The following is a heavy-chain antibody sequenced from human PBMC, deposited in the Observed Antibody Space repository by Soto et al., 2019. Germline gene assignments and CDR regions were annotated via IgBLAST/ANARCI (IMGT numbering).Heavy chain of an antibody. D-gene: IGHD5-12*01. J-gene: IGHJ4*02. V-gene: IGHV3-43D*04. Sequence: EVQLVESGGVVVQPGGSLRLSCAASGFTFDDYAMHWVRQAPGKGLEWVSLISWDGGSTYYADSVKGRFTISRDNAKNSLYLQMNSLRAEDTAVYYCARDVSGYDPVGFDYWGQGTLVTVSS. CDR2: ISWDGGST. CDR3: ARDVSGYDPVGFDY. CDR1: GFTFDDYA.